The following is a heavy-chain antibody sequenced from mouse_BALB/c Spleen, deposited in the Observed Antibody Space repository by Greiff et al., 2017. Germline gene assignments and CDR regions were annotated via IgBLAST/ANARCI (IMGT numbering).Heavy chain of an antibody. CDR2: ISDGGSYT. CDR3: ARGHGLRLPSGFAY. D-gene: IGHD1-2*01. V-gene: IGHV5-4*02. Sequence: VQLVESGGGLVKPGGSLKLSCAASGFTFSDYYMYWVRQTPEKRLEWVATISDGGSYTYYPDSMKGRFTISRDNAKNTLYLQMSSLKSEDTAVYYCARGHGLRLPSGFAYWGQGTLVTVSA. CDR1: GFTFSDYY. J-gene: IGHJ3*01.